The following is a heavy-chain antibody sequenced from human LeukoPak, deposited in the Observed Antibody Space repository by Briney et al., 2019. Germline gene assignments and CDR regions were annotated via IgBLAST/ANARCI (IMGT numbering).Heavy chain of an antibody. J-gene: IGHJ4*02. D-gene: IGHD4-17*01. Sequence: GGSLRLSCAASGFTFSSYWRHWVRQAPGKGLVWVSHINTDGSSTNYASSVKGRFIISRDNAKNTLYLQMTSLRAEDTAVYYCACAPPPYGDYPSDYWGQGTLVTVSS. V-gene: IGHV3-74*01. CDR2: INTDGSST. CDR3: ACAPPPYGDYPSDY. CDR1: GFTFSSYW.